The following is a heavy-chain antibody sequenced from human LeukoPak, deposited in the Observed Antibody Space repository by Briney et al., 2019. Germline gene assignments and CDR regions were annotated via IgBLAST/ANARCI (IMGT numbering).Heavy chain of an antibody. V-gene: IGHV1-69*13. CDR3: ARARREYSSGWYAGGYNWFDP. Sequence: ASVTVSCKASGGTFSSYAISWVRQAPGQGLEWMGGIIPIFGTANYAQKFQGRVTITADESTSTAYMELSSLRSEDTAVYYCARARREYSSGWYAGGYNWFDPWGQGTLVTVSS. D-gene: IGHD6-19*01. CDR2: IIPIFGTA. CDR1: GGTFSSYA. J-gene: IGHJ5*02.